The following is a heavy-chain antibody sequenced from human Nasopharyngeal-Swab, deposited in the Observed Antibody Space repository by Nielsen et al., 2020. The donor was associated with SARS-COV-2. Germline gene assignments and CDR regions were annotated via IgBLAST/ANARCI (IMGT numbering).Heavy chain of an antibody. CDR3: AKVRSWRLDAFDS. CDR1: GFTFSSYS. J-gene: IGHJ4*02. Sequence: AGSLTLSCAASGFTFSSYSMSWVRQAPGKGLEWISVIHPSPSNTYNVYPVKRRFTISRDNSKQTLFMQRDSLRVEDTAVYCCAKVRSWRLDAFDSWGQGTLVTVSS. CDR2: IHPSPSNT. D-gene: IGHD2-15*01. V-gene: IGHV3-23*03.